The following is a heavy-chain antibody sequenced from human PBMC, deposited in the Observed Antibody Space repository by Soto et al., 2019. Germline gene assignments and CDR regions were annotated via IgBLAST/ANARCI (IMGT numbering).Heavy chain of an antibody. Sequence: GASVKVSWKASGYTFTSYAIHWVRQAPGQRLEWMGWINAGNGNTKYSQKFQGRVTITRDTSASTAYMELSSLRSEDTAVYYCARDIAFDSSGYSGYYHYGMAVWGQGTTVTVSS. CDR1: GYTFTSYA. CDR2: INAGNGNT. J-gene: IGHJ6*02. V-gene: IGHV1-3*01. D-gene: IGHD3-22*01. CDR3: ARDIAFDSSGYSGYYHYGMAV.